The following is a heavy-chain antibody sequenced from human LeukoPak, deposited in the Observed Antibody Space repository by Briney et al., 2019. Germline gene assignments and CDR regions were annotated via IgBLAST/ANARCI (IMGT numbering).Heavy chain of an antibody. J-gene: IGHJ4*02. CDR2: ISAYNGNT. CDR1: GYTFTSYG. D-gene: IGHD3-22*01. CDR3: ARRVVVITTSDGYYFDY. V-gene: IGHV1-18*01. Sequence: ASVKVSCKASGYTFTSYGISWVRQAHGHGLEWMGWISAYNGNTNYAQKLQGRVTMTTDTSTSTAYMELRSLRSDDTAVYYCARRVVVITTSDGYYFDYWGQGTLVTVSS.